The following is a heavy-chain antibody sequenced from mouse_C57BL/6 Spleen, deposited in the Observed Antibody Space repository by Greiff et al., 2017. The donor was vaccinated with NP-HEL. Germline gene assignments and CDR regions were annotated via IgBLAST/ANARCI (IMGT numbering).Heavy chain of an antibody. V-gene: IGHV1-19*01. D-gene: IGHD3-1*01. Sequence: VQLQQSGPVLVKPGASVKMSCKASGYTFTDYYMNWVKQSHGKSLEWIGVINPYNGGTSYNQKFKGKATLTVDKSSSTAYMELNSLTSEDSAVYYCARSGSFYWYFDVWGTGTTVTVSS. CDR1: GYTFTDYY. CDR2: INPYNGGT. J-gene: IGHJ1*03. CDR3: ARSGSFYWYFDV.